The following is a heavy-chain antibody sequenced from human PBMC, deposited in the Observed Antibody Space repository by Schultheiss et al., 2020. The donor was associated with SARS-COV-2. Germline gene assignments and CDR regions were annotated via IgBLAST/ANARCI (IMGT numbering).Heavy chain of an antibody. Sequence: SETLSLTCDVSRAAITNYYWSWIRQPPGQGLEWIGNIHYTGTTNYNPSLKSRVTMSVDTSKNQFSLKLSSVTAADTAVYYCARETGVACDYWGQGTLVTVSS. CDR1: RAAITNYY. J-gene: IGHJ4*02. D-gene: IGHD2-15*01. CDR3: ARETGVACDY. V-gene: IGHV4-59*12. CDR2: IHYTGTT.